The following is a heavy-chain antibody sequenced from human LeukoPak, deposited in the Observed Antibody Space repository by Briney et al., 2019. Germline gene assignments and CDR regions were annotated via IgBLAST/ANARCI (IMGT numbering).Heavy chain of an antibody. V-gene: IGHV4-59*12. D-gene: IGHD3-16*01. Sequence: SETLSLTCTVSGGSISSYYWSWIRQPPGKGLEWIGYIYYSGSTNYNPSLKSRVTISVDTSKNQFSLKLSSATAADTAVYYCARYGGRDFGHFDYWGQGTLVTVSS. CDR2: IYYSGST. J-gene: IGHJ4*02. CDR3: ARYGGRDFGHFDY. CDR1: GGSISSYY.